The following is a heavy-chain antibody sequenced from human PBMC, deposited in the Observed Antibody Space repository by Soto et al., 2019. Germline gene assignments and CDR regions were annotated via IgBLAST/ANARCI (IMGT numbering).Heavy chain of an antibody. J-gene: IGHJ6*02. Sequence: GSGPTLVNPTQTLTLTCTVSGFSLSGSGMRVTWIRQPPGKALEWLARIDWEDTTLYSTSLKTRLTISKDTSKNQVVLTMTNVDPADTGTHYGARALYGMDVWGQGTTVTVSS. V-gene: IGHV2-70*04. CDR1: GFSLSGSGMR. CDR2: IDWEDTT. CDR3: ARALYGMDV.